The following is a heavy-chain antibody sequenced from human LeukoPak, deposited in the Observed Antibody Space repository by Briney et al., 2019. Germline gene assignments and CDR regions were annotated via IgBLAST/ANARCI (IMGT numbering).Heavy chain of an antibody. CDR2: ISGSGGST. CDR3: AKDDSSGYYYLDY. Sequence: GGSLRLSCAASGFTFSSYAMSWVRQAPGKGLERVSAISGSGGSTYYADSVKGRFTISRDNSKNTLYLQMSSLRAEDTAVYYCAKDDSSGYYYLDYWGQGTLVTVSS. CDR1: GFTFSSYA. V-gene: IGHV3-23*01. D-gene: IGHD3-22*01. J-gene: IGHJ4*02.